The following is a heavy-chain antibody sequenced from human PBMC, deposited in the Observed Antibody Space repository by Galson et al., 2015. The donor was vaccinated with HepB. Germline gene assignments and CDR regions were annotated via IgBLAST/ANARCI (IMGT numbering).Heavy chain of an antibody. CDR1: GFTFSNYA. CDR2: VSGGGRSA. V-gene: IGHV3-23*01. D-gene: IGHD3-22*01. J-gene: IGHJ4*02. CDR3: AKDPRNYYYDSSAWGRRQFDY. Sequence: SLRLSCAASGFTFSNYAMTWVRQAPGKGLEWVTSVSGGGRSAYYADSVRGRFTISRDNSKNTLYLQMNSLRAEDTAVYYCAKDPRNYYYDSSAWGRRQFDYWGQGTLVTVSS.